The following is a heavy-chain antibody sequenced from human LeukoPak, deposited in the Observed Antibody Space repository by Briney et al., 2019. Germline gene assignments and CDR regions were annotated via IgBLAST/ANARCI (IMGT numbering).Heavy chain of an antibody. V-gene: IGHV3-11*04. CDR1: GFTFSDYY. D-gene: IGHD6-13*01. CDR3: ARGQARIAATGSSSDY. Sequence: GGSLRLSCAASGFTFSDYYMTWIRQAPGKGLEWVSFISSSGNTIYYADSVKGRFTIPRDNAKNSLYLQMNSLRAEDTAVYYCARGQARIAATGSSSDYWGQGTLVTVSS. J-gene: IGHJ4*02. CDR2: ISSSGNTI.